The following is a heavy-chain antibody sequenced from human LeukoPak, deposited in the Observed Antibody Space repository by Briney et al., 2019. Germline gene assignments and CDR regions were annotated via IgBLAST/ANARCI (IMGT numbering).Heavy chain of an antibody. D-gene: IGHD3-10*01. V-gene: IGHV3-21*01. CDR2: ISSSSSYI. J-gene: IGHJ4*02. Sequence: GRSLRLSCAASVFTFSSYSMNWVRDAPGKGLEWVSSISSSSSYIYYADSVKGRFTISRDNAKNSLYLQMNSLRAEDTAVYYCARDHYFGSGRLDWRQGTLVTDSS. CDR3: ARDHYFGSGRLD. CDR1: VFTFSSYS.